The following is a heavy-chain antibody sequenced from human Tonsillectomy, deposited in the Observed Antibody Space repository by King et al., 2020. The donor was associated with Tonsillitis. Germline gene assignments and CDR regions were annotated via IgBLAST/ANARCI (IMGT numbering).Heavy chain of an antibody. CDR3: ARDIVDSFDY. V-gene: IGHV4-61*01. CDR1: GGSVSSGSYY. J-gene: IGHJ4*02. D-gene: IGHD1-26*01. Sequence: VQLQESGPGLVKPSETLSLTCTVSGGSVSSGSYYWSWIRQPPGKGLEWIGYIYYSGSTNYNPSLKSRVTISVDTSKNQFSLKLSSVTAADTAVYYCARDIVDSFDYWGQGTLVTVSS. CDR2: IYYSGST.